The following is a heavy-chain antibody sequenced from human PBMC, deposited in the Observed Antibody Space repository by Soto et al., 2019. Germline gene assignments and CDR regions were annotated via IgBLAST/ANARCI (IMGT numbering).Heavy chain of an antibody. CDR2: IYYSGST. J-gene: IGHJ4*02. Sequence: SETLSLTCTVSGGSISSSSYCWGWIRQPPGKGLEWIGSIYYSGSTYYNPSLKSRVTISVDTSKNQFSLKLSSVTAADTAVYYCARTRFTFGSPYYFDDWGQGTLVTVSS. D-gene: IGHD3-16*01. CDR3: ARTRFTFGSPYYFDD. V-gene: IGHV4-39*01. CDR1: GGSISSSSYC.